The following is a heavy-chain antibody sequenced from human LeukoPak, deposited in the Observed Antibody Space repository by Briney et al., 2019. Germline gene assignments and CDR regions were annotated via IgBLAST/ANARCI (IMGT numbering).Heavy chain of an antibody. CDR2: IYYSGST. J-gene: IGHJ4*02. CDR1: GGSISSRSCY. CDR3: ARRGSGWYFDY. D-gene: IGHD6-19*01. V-gene: IGHV4-39*07. Sequence: PSETLSLTCSVSGGSISSRSCYWGWIRQPPGKGLEWIGGIYYSGSTYYNPSLKSGVTISVDKSKNQFSLKLNSVTAADTAVYYCARRGSGWYFDYWGQGTLVTVSS.